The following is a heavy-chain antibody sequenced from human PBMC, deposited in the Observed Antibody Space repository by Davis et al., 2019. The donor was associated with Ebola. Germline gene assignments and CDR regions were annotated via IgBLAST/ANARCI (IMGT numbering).Heavy chain of an antibody. J-gene: IGHJ3*02. Sequence: GESLKISCAASGFTFSISGMHWVRQAPGKGLEWVAVISYEGSNKYYADSVKGRFTISRDNSKNTLYLQLNILRAEDTTVYYCATYPVTTAFDIWDQGTIVTVS. V-gene: IGHV3-30*03. D-gene: IGHD4-11*01. CDR2: ISYEGSNK. CDR3: ATYPVTTAFDI. CDR1: GFTFSISG.